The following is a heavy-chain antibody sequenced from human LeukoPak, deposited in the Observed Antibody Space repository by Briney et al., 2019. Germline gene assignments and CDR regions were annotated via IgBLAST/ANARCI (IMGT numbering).Heavy chain of an antibody. Sequence: GGSLRLSCAASGFALSNYWMNWVRQAPGKGLEWVANIKQDGSEKNYVDSVKGRFTISRDNAKNSLYLQMNSLRAEDTAVYYCARASNYGGGFDYWGQGTLVTVSS. CDR3: ARASNYGGGFDY. D-gene: IGHD4-11*01. CDR1: GFALSNYW. J-gene: IGHJ4*02. CDR2: IKQDGSEK. V-gene: IGHV3-7*01.